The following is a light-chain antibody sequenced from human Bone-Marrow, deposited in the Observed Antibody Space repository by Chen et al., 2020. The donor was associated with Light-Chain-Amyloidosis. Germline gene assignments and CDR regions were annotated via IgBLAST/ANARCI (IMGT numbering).Light chain of an antibody. CDR1: DLPTKY. V-gene: IGLV3-25*03. Sequence: SYELTQPPSVSASPGQTARITCSGDDLPTKYAYWYQQKPGQAPVLVIHRDTERPSGISERFSGSSSGTTATLTISGVQAEDAADYHCQSADSSGTYEVIFGGGTKLTVL. CDR3: QSADSSGTYEVI. CDR2: RDT. J-gene: IGLJ2*01.